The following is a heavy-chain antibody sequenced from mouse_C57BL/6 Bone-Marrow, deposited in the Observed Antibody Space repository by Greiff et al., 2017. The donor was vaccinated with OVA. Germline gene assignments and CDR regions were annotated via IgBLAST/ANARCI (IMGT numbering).Heavy chain of an antibody. J-gene: IGHJ4*01. D-gene: IGHD2-1*01. CDR3: TRLLDAMDY. CDR1: GFTFSTYA. Sequence: EVKLEESLEGLVKPGGSLKLSCAASGFTFSTYAMSWVRQTPEKRLEWVAYISSGGDYIYYADTVKGRFTISRDNARNTLYLQMSSLKSEDTAMYYCTRLLDAMDYWGQGTSVTVSS. V-gene: IGHV5-9-1*02. CDR2: ISSGGDYI.